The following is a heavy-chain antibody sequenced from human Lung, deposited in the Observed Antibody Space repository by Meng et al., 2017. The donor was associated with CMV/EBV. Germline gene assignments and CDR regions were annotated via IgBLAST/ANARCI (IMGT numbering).Heavy chain of an antibody. CDR3: ARWTSGRCDY. Sequence: GGXXRLXCAASGFTCSDNYMDWVRQAPGKGLEWVGRIRNKANRDTTEYAASVKGRFTISRDDSRNSLYLQMNSLKTEDTAVYYCARWTSGRCDYWGQGTRVT. D-gene: IGHD6-19*01. V-gene: IGHV3-72*01. CDR1: GFTCSDNY. CDR2: IRNKANRDTT. J-gene: IGHJ4*02.